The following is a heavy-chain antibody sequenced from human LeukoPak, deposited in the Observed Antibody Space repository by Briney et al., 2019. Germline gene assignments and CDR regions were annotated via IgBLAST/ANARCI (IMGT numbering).Heavy chain of an antibody. CDR3: TRAGGWEDFDY. D-gene: IGHD1-26*01. V-gene: IGHV3-49*04. CDR2: IRSKAYGGTT. CDR1: GFTFGDYA. Sequence: GGFLRLSCTASGFTFGDYAMSWVRQAPGKGLEWVGFIRSKAYGGTTEYAASVKGRFTISRDDSKSIAYLQMNSLKTEDTAVYYCTRAGGWEDFDYWGQGTLVTVSS. J-gene: IGHJ4*02.